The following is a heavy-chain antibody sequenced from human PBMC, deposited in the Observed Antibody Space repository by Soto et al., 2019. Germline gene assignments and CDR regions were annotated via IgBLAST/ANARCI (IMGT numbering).Heavy chain of an antibody. CDR1: GGSISSGGYY. V-gene: IGHV4-31*03. Sequence: SETLSLTCTVSGGSISSGGYYLSWIRQHPGKGLEWIGYIYYSGSTYYNPSLKSRVTISVDTSKNQFSLKLSSVTAADTAVYYCARDRPFSRELDIWGQGTMVTVSS. J-gene: IGHJ3*02. CDR2: IYYSGST. CDR3: ARDRPFSRELDI. D-gene: IGHD1-1*01.